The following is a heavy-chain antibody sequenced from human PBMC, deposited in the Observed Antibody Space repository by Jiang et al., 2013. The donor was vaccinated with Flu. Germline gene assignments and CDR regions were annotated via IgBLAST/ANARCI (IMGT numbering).Heavy chain of an antibody. CDR2: INPNYGGT. CDR1: GYTFTGSY. J-gene: IGHJ4*02. V-gene: IGHV1-2*04. CDR3: ARGGGAWVKYDY. Sequence: SGAEVKEPGASVKVSCKASGYTFTGSYIHWVRQAPGQGLEWMGWINPNYGGTKYAQKFQGWVTMTRDTSMSTAYMELNRLRSDDTAVYFCARGGGAWVKYDYWGQGTLVTVSS. D-gene: IGHD3-16*01.